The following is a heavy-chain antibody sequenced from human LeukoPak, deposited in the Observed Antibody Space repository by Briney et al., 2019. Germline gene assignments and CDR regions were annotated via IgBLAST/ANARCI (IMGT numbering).Heavy chain of an antibody. V-gene: IGHV3-23*01. J-gene: IGHJ4*02. CDR1: GFTFSSYA. CDR3: AKCPYAVNWNLFDY. D-gene: IGHD1-20*01. CDR2: ISGSGGST. Sequence: GGSLRLSCAASGFTFSSYAMSWVRQAPGKGLEWVSAISGSGGSTSYADSVKGRFTISRDNSKNTLYLQMNSLRTEDTAVYYCAKCPYAVNWNLFDYWGQGTLVTVSS.